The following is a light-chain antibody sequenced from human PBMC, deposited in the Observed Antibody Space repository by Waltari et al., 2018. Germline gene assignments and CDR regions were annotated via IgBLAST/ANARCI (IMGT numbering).Light chain of an antibody. CDR2: GDD. V-gene: IGLV1-40*01. CDR3: QSYDSSLSGV. Sequence: QSVLTQPPSVTGTPGQTVTISCTGSSSNIGAGYEVHWYQQLPGTAPKLLVSGDDNRPSGVPDRFSGSKSGSSASLAITGLQAEEEADYYCQSYDSSLSGVFGGGTKLTVL. J-gene: IGLJ2*01. CDR1: SSNIGAGYE.